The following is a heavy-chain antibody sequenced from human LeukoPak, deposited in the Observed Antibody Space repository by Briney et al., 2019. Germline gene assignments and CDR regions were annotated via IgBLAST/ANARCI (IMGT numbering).Heavy chain of an antibody. CDR1: GYSFTSYW. J-gene: IGHJ3*02. D-gene: IGHD2-15*01. Sequence: GESLKISCKGSGYSFTSYWIGWVRQMPGKGLEWMGIIYPGDSDTRYSPSFQGQVTISADKSISTAYLQWSSLKASDTAMYYCARSVVVVAAKRPQGAFDIWGQGTMDTVSS. CDR2: IYPGDSDT. CDR3: ARSVVVVAAKRPQGAFDI. V-gene: IGHV5-51*01.